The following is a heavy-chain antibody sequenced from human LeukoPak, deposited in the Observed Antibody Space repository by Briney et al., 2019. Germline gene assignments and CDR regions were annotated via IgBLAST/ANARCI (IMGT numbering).Heavy chain of an antibody. Sequence: GASVKVSCKASGYTFTGYYMHWVRQAPGQGLEWMGWINPNNGGTNYAQKFQGWVTMTRDTSISTAYMELSRLRSDDTAVYYCARVRVLRYFDWLSGDDNPSIFDYWGQGTLVTVSS. D-gene: IGHD3-9*01. J-gene: IGHJ4*02. CDR1: GYTFTGYY. CDR2: INPNNGGT. V-gene: IGHV1-2*04. CDR3: ARVRVLRYFDWLSGDDNPSIFDY.